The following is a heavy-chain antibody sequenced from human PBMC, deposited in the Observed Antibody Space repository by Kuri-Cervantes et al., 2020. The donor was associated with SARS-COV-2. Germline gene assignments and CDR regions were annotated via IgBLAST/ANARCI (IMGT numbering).Heavy chain of an antibody. V-gene: IGHV1-3*01. J-gene: IGHJ6*02. CDR1: GYTFTSYA. D-gene: IGHD5-12*01. CDR2: INAGNGNT. CDR3: ARAHRGSTVYYYYYYGMDV. Sequence: ASVKVSCKASGYTFTSYAMHWVRQAPGQRLEWMGWINAGNGNTKYSQKFQGRVTITRDTSTSTVYMELSSLRSEDTAVYYCARAHRGSTVYYYYYYGMDVWGQGTTVTVSS.